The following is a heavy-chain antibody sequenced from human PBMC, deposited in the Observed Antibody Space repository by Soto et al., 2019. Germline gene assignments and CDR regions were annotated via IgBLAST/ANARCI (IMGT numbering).Heavy chain of an antibody. CDR2: INPSGGST. D-gene: IGHD6-25*01. V-gene: IGHV1-46*01. CDR3: VCFCDISCYCGSRNIH. Sequence: ASVKVSCKAPGYTFTSYYMHWVRQAPGQGLEWMGIINPSGGSTSYAQKFQGRVTMTRDTSTSTVYMELSSLRSDVTAVYSSVCFCDISCYCGSRNIHSGQGTVVTISS. J-gene: IGHJ4*02. CDR1: GYTFTSYY.